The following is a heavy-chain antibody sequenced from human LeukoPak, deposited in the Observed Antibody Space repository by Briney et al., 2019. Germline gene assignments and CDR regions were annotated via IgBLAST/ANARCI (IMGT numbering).Heavy chain of an antibody. V-gene: IGHV4-34*01. Sequence: SETLSLTCTVSGDSISSYFWSWIRQPPGKGLEWIGEINHSGSTNYNPSLKSRVTISVDTSKNQFSLKLSSVTAADTAVYYCARADYGGNTAYYFDYWGQGTLVTVSS. CDR1: GDSISSYF. CDR3: ARADYGGNTAYYFDY. D-gene: IGHD4-23*01. CDR2: INHSGST. J-gene: IGHJ4*02.